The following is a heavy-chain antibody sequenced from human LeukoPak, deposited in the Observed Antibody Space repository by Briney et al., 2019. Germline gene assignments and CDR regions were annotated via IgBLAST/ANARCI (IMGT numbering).Heavy chain of an antibody. Sequence: SETLSLTCAVYGGSFSGYYWSWIRQPPGKGLEWIGEINHSGSTNYNPSLKSRVTISVDTSKNQFPLKLSSVTAADTAVYYCARGHRGAAAGTWAWFDPWGPGTLVTVSS. V-gene: IGHV4-34*01. CDR3: ARGHRGAAAGTWAWFDP. D-gene: IGHD6-13*01. J-gene: IGHJ5*02. CDR2: INHSGST. CDR1: GGSFSGYY.